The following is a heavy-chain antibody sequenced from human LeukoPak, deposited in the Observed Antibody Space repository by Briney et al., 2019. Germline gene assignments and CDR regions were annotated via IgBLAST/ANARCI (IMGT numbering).Heavy chain of an antibody. CDR3: AREALIWVEGSYPHFDY. D-gene: IGHD3-10*01. CDR2: TYYRSKWYN. Sequence: PSQTLSLTCAISGDSVSSNSAAWNWIRQSPSRGLEWLGRTYYRSKWYNDYAVSVKSRITINPDTSKNQFSLQLNSVTPEDTAVYYCAREALIWVEGSYPHFDYWGQGTLVTVSS. CDR1: GDSVSSNSAA. V-gene: IGHV6-1*01. J-gene: IGHJ4*02.